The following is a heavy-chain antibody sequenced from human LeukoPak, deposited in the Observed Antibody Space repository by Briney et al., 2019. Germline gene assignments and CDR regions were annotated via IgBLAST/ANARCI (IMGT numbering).Heavy chain of an antibody. Sequence: SETLSLTCAVYGGSFSGYYWSWIRQPPGKGLEWIGEINHSGSTNYNPSLMSRVTISVDTSKNQFSLKLSSVTAADTAVYYCARTPAAGFGLVRYYYYGMDVWGQGTTVTVSS. D-gene: IGHD6-13*01. CDR3: ARTPAAGFGLVRYYYYGMDV. J-gene: IGHJ6*02. CDR2: INHSGST. V-gene: IGHV4-34*01. CDR1: GGSFSGYY.